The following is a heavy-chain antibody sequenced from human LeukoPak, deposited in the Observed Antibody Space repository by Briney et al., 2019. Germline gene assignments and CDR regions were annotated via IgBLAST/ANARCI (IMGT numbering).Heavy chain of an antibody. Sequence: PGGSLRLSCAASGFTFSSYAMSWVRQAPGKGLEWVAVISYDGSNKYYADSVKGRFTISRDNSKNTLYLQMNSLRAEDTAVYYCAKVRVGVRHHYYYYGMDVWGQGTTVAVSS. D-gene: IGHD1-26*01. CDR1: GFTFSSYA. CDR2: ISYDGSNK. J-gene: IGHJ6*02. V-gene: IGHV3-30*18. CDR3: AKVRVGVRHHYYYYGMDV.